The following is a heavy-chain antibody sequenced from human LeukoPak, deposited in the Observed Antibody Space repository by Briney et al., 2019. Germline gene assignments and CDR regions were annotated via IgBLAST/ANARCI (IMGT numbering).Heavy chain of an antibody. V-gene: IGHV3-11*01. CDR3: ARDEYSSSSYYYYYYGMDV. CDR2: ISSSGSTI. J-gene: IGHJ6*02. D-gene: IGHD6-6*01. Sequence: GGSLRLSCAASGFTFSDYYMSWIHQAPGKGLEWVSYISSSGSTIYYADSVKGRFTISRDNAKNSLYLQMNSLRAEDTAVYYCARDEYSSSSYYYYYYGMDVWGQGTTVTVSS. CDR1: GFTFSDYY.